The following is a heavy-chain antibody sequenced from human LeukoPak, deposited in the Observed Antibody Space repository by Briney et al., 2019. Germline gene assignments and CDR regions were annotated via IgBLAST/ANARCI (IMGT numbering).Heavy chain of an antibody. Sequence: SVKVSCKASGFTFTSSAMQWVRQARGRRLEWIGWIVVGSGNTNYAQNFQERVTITRDMSTSTAYMELSSLRSEDTAVYYCAANTPRVVREDAFDIWGQGTMVTVSS. D-gene: IGHD2-21*01. CDR3: AANTPRVVREDAFDI. CDR2: IVVGSGNT. V-gene: IGHV1-58*02. J-gene: IGHJ3*02. CDR1: GFTFTSSA.